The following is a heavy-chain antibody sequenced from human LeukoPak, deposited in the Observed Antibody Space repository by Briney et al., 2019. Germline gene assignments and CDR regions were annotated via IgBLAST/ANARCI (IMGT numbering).Heavy chain of an antibody. Sequence: ASVKVSCKASGYTFTGYYMHWVRQAPGQGLEWMGWINPNSGGTNYAQKFQGWVTMTRDTSISTAYMELSRLRSDDTAVCYCARGAGQTKRGLWVWYYGMDVWGQGTTVTVSS. CDR2: INPNSGGT. CDR3: ARGAGQTKRGLWVWYYGMDV. CDR1: GYTFTGYY. J-gene: IGHJ6*02. D-gene: IGHD6-19*01. V-gene: IGHV1-2*04.